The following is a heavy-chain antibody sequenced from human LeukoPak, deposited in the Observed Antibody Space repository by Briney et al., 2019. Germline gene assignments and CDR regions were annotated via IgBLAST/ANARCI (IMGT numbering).Heavy chain of an antibody. CDR2: ISGSGGST. CDR1: GFTFSSYA. V-gene: IGHV3-23*01. Sequence: PGGSLRLSCAASGFTFSSYAMSWVRQAPGKGLEWVSAISGSGGSTYYADSVKGRFTISRDNSKNTLYLQMNSLRAEDTAVYYCARTLESQWLVYPFDYWGQGTLVTVSS. CDR3: ARTLESQWLVYPFDY. D-gene: IGHD6-19*01. J-gene: IGHJ4*02.